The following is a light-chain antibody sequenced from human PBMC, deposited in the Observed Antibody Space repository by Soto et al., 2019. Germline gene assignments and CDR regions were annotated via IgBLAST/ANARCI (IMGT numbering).Light chain of an antibody. V-gene: IGKV3-15*01. J-gene: IGKJ1*01. CDR2: DAS. CDR3: LQYDTWPPGT. Sequence: ILMTQSPTTPSVSPGGRATLSFRASEDVSSKLAWYQQKPGLPPRLVIYDASTRATGIPGRFSGSGSGKDFTLTISGLQSEDFAIYYCLQYDTWPPGTFGQGTKVDIK. CDR1: EDVSSK.